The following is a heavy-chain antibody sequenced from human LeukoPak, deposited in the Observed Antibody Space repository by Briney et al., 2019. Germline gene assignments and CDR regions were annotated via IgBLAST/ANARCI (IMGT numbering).Heavy chain of an antibody. CDR3: ARAPFGSSWYYFDY. CDR2: IYYSGST. V-gene: IGHV4-59*08. J-gene: IGHJ4*02. CDR1: GGSFSGYY. D-gene: IGHD6-13*01. Sequence: SETLSLTCAVYGGSFSGYYWSWIRQPPGKGLEWIGYIYYSGSTNYNPSLKSRVTISVDTSKNQFSLKLSSVTAADTAVYYCARAPFGSSWYYFDYWGQGTLVTVSS.